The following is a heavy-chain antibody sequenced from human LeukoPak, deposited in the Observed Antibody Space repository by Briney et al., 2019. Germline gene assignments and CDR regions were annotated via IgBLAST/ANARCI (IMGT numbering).Heavy chain of an antibody. CDR3: ATFNWNAPGY. Sequence: PSQTLSLTCTVSGASISSGSYFWSWIRQPAGRGLEWIGRIYTSGTTNYNPSLKSRVTISVDTSKNQFFLKLSSVTAADTAVYYCATFNWNAPGYWVQVTLVTVSS. D-gene: IGHD1-20*01. J-gene: IGHJ4*02. V-gene: IGHV4-61*02. CDR2: IYTSGTT. CDR1: GASISSGSYF.